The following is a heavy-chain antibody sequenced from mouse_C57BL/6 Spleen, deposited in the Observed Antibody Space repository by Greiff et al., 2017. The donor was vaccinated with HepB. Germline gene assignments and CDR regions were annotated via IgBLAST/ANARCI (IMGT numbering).Heavy chain of an antibody. J-gene: IGHJ1*03. Sequence: EVHLVESGGGLVKPGGSLKLSCAASGFTFSSYAMSWVRQTPEKRLEWVATISDGGSYTYYPDNVKGRFTISRDNAKNNLYLQMSHLKSEDTAMYYCARDTFTTVVARYFDVWGTGTTVTVSS. CDR1: GFTFSSYA. CDR2: ISDGGSYT. D-gene: IGHD1-1*01. CDR3: ARDTFTTVVARYFDV. V-gene: IGHV5-4*01.